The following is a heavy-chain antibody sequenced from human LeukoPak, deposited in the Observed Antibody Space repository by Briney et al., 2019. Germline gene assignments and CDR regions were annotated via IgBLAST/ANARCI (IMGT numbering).Heavy chain of an antibody. CDR1: GGSISSGDYY. CDR2: IYYSGST. V-gene: IGHV4-30-4*01. J-gene: IGHJ4*02. CDR3: ATSLLWFGESLGY. Sequence: PSQTLSLTCTVSGGSISSGDYYWSWIRQPPGKGLEWIGYIYYSGSTYYNPSLKSRVTISVDTSKNQFSLKLSSVTAADTAVYYCATSLLWFGESLGYWGQGTLVTVSS. D-gene: IGHD3-10*01.